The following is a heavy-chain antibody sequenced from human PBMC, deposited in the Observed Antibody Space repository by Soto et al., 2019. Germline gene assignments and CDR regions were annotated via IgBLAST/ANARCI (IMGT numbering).Heavy chain of an antibody. V-gene: IGHV1-18*01. CDR3: ARFHRTRGYSYGLDY. D-gene: IGHD5-18*01. CDR1: GYTFTRYG. CDR2: ISAYNGNT. J-gene: IGHJ4*02. Sequence: ASVKVSCKASGYTFTRYGISWVRQAPGQGLEWMGWISAYNGNTNYAQKLQGRVTMTTDTSTSTAYMELRSLRSDDTAVYYCARFHRTRGYSYGLDYWGQGTLVTAPQ.